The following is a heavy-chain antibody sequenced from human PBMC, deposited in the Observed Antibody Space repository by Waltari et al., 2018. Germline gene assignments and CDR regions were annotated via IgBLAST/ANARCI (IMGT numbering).Heavy chain of an antibody. CDR2: ISYDGSNK. J-gene: IGHJ6*02. Sequence: SCAASGFTFSSYAMHWVRQAPGKGLEWVAVISYDGSNKYYADSVKGRFTISRDNSKNTLYLQMNSLRAEDTAVYYCARAAGEYCSSTSCYIGGMDVWGQGTTVTVSS. CDR1: GFTFSSYA. CDR3: ARAAGEYCSSTSCYIGGMDV. D-gene: IGHD2-2*02. V-gene: IGHV3-30*01.